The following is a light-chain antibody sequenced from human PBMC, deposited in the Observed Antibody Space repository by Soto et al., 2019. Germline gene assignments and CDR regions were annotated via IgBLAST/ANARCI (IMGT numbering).Light chain of an antibody. CDR1: QSVGSSY. CDR3: QHCGISPHT. Sequence: EVVFTQSPGTLSLSPGERATLSCRASQSVGSSYLAWYQQKPGQAPRLLIYDASSRETGIPDRFSGSGSGTEFTLTISRLEPEDFEVDVCQHCGISPHTFGQGTKVDIK. J-gene: IGKJ1*01. V-gene: IGKV3-20*01. CDR2: DAS.